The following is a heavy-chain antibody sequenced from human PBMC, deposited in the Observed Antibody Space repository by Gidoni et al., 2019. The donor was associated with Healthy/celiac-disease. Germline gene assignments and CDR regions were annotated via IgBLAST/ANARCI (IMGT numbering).Heavy chain of an antibody. V-gene: IGHV3-48*03. CDR3: ARDIAVAVGFDY. CDR2: ISSSGSTI. J-gene: IGHJ4*02. D-gene: IGHD6-19*01. CDR1: GFTFSSYE. Sequence: EVQLVVSGGGLVQPGGSLRLTCAASGFTFSSYEMNWVRQAPGKGLEWVSYISSSGSTIYYADSVKGRFTISRDNAKNSLYLQMNSLRAEDTAVYYCARDIAVAVGFDYWGQGTLVTVSS.